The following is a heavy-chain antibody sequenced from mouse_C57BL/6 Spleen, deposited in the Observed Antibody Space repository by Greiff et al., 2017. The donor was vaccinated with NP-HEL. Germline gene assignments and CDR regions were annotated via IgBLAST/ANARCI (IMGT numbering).Heavy chain of an antibody. J-gene: IGHJ4*01. V-gene: IGHV1-80*01. D-gene: IGHD2-5*01. Sequence: VQLVESGAELVKPGASVKISCKASGYAFSSYWMNWVKQRPGKGLEWIGQIYPGDGDTNYNGKFKGKATLTADKSSSTAYMQLSSLTSEDSAVYFCARQAYYSNYDYAMDYWGQGTSVTVSS. CDR2: IYPGDGDT. CDR1: GYAFSSYW. CDR3: ARQAYYSNYDYAMDY.